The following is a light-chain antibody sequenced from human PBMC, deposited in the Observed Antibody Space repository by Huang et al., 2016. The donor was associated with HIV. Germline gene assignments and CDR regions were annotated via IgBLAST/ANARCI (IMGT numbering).Light chain of an antibody. Sequence: EIVLTQSPGTLSLSPGERATLSCWASQSVSNNDLAWYPQRPGQAPRLLIVSASSRATDIPDRFSGSGSGTDFTLTISRLRPEDFVVYYCQQYGSSPITFGQGTRLEIK. CDR3: QQYGSSPIT. CDR2: SAS. V-gene: IGKV3-20*01. CDR1: QSVSNND. J-gene: IGKJ5*01.